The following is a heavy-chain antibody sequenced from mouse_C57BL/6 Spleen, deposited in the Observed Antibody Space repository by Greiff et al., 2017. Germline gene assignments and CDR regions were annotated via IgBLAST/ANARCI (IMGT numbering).Heavy chain of an antibody. V-gene: IGHV1-63*01. D-gene: IGHD2-5*01. CDR3: ARSTFYYSMYYFDY. Sequence: QVHVKQSGAELVRPGTSVKMSCKASGYTFTNYWIGWAKQRPGHGLEWIGDIYPGGGYTNYNEKVKGKATLTADKSSSTAYMQFSSLTSEDSAIYYCARSTFYYSMYYFDYWGQGTTLTVSS. CDR1: GYTFTNYW. J-gene: IGHJ2*01. CDR2: IYPGGGYT.